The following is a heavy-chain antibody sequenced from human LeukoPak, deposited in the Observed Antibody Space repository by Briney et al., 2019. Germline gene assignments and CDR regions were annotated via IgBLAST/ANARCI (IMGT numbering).Heavy chain of an antibody. CDR3: ARGRDIVVVPAAIAGPYYYGMDV. CDR2: INHSGST. CDR1: GGSISSGGYY. V-gene: IGHV4-39*07. Sequence: SETLSLTCTVSGGSISSGGYYWSWIRQPPGKGLEWIGEINHSGSTNYNPSLKSRVTISVDTSKNQFSLKLSSVTAADTAVYYCARGRDIVVVPAAIAGPYYYGMDVWGQGTTVTVSS. D-gene: IGHD2-2*02. J-gene: IGHJ6*02.